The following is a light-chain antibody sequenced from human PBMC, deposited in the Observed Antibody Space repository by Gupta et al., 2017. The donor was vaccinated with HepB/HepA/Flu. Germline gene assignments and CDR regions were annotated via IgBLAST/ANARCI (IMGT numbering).Light chain of an antibody. CDR2: RAS. CDR3: EQEDSIPLT. V-gene: IGKV4-1*01. J-gene: IGKJ4*01. CDR1: QRVLSKNKNY. Sequence: DIVMTQSPDSLAVSLGERATINCKSSQRVLSKNKNYLAWYQQKPGQPPKLLIHRASTRESGVPDRFSGSGSGTDFTLTISSLQAEDVAVYYCEQEDSIPLTFGGGTKVEIK.